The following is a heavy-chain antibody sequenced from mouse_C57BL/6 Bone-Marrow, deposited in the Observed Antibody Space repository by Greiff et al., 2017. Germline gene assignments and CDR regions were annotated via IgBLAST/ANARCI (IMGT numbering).Heavy chain of an antibody. Sequence: VKLVESGPGLVAPSQSLSITCTVSGFSLTSYGVSWVRQPPGKGLEWLGVIWGDGSTNYHSALISRLSISKDNSKSQVFLKLNSLQTDDTATYYCAKQGKTNYYGSSSWFADGGQGTLVTVSA. D-gene: IGHD1-1*01. CDR3: AKQGKTNYYGSSSWFAD. CDR1: GFSLTSYG. CDR2: IWGDGST. V-gene: IGHV2-3*01. J-gene: IGHJ3*01.